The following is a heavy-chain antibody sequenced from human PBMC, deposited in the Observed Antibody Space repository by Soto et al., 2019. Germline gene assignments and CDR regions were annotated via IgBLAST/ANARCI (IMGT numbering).Heavy chain of an antibody. V-gene: IGHV4-39*01. CDR1: GGSISSSSYY. J-gene: IGHJ2*01. CDR2: IYYSGST. D-gene: IGHD3-10*01. CDR3: ARRPRKHMVRGVIITSGWYFDL. Sequence: SETLSLTCTVSGGSISSSSYYWGWIRQPPGKGLEWIGSIYYSGSTYYNPSLKSRVTISVDTSKNQFSLKLSSVTAADTAVYYCARRPRKHMVRGVIITSGWYFDLWGRGTLVTVSS.